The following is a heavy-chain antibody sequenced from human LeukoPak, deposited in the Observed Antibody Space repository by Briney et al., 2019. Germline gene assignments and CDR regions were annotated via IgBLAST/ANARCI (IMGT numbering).Heavy chain of an antibody. J-gene: IGHJ6*03. D-gene: IGHD3-3*01. V-gene: IGHV1-18*01. CDR2: ISAYNGNT. Sequence: GASVKFSCKASGYTFTSYGISWVRQAPGQGLEWMGWISAYNGNTNYAQKLQGRVTMTTDTSTSTAYMELRSLRSDDTAVYYCARDPSTYYDFWSGYFRGDYMDVWGKGTTVTVSS. CDR1: GYTFTSYG. CDR3: ARDPSTYYDFWSGYFRGDYMDV.